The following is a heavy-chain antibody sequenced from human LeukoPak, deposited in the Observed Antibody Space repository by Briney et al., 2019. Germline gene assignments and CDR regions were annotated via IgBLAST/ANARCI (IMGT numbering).Heavy chain of an antibody. CDR2: ISGSGGST. J-gene: IGHJ4*02. CDR1: GFTFSSYA. CDR3: APSWRLIGAYFDY. V-gene: IGHV3-23*01. D-gene: IGHD3-10*01. Sequence: GGSLRLSCAASGFTFSSYAMTWVRQAPGEGLEWVSVISGSGGSTYYADSVKGRFTISRDNSKNTLYLQMNSLRAEDTAVYYCAPSWRLIGAYFDYWGQGTLVTVSS.